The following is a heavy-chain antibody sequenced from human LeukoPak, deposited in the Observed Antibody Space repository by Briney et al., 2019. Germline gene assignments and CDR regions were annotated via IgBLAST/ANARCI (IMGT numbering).Heavy chain of an antibody. V-gene: IGHV1-69*05. CDR2: IIPIFGTA. CDR3: AREVLSDIRRTVY. CDR1: GGTFSSYA. J-gene: IGHJ4*02. Sequence: GSSVKVSCKASGGTFSSYAISWVRQAPGQGLEWMGGIIPIFGTANYAQKFQGRVTITTDESTSTAYMELSSLRSEDTAVYYCAREVLSDIRRTVYWGQGTLVTVSS. D-gene: IGHD1-14*01.